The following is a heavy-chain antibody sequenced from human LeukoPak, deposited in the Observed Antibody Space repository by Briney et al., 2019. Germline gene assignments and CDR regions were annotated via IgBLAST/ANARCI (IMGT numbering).Heavy chain of an antibody. V-gene: IGHV3-21*05. J-gene: IGHJ4*02. CDR3: ARVRPGYYCDY. CDR2: IGKNSDDI. Sequence: GGSLRLSCVASGFTLSIYSMNWVRQAPGKGLEWVSYIGKNSDDIYNADSVRGRFTISRDNAKNSLYLQMNSLRAEDTAVYYCARVRPGYYCDYWGQGILVTVSS. CDR1: GFTLSIYS.